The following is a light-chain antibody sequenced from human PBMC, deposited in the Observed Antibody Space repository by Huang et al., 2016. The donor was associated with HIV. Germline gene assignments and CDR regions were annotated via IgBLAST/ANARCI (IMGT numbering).Light chain of an antibody. V-gene: IGKV1-5*03. CDR3: QQYNSLAWT. J-gene: IGKJ1*01. CDR1: QSIIRW. CDR2: KAA. Sequence: DIQTTQSPSTLSASVGDRVTITCRASQSIIRWLAWYQQKPGKAPNLLIYKAASFESGVPSRFSGSGSGTEFTLTISSLQPDDFATYYCQQYNSLAWTFGQGTNVEIK.